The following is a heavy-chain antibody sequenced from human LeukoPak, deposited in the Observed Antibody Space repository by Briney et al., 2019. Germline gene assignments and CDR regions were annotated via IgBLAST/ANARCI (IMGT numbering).Heavy chain of an antibody. V-gene: IGHV4-34*01. Sequence: SETLSLTCAVYGGSFSGYYWSWIRQPPGKELEWIGEINHSGSTNYNPSLKSRVTISVDTSKNQFSLKLSSVTAADTAVYYCARPLYYGPGSSGDYWGQGTLVTVSS. J-gene: IGHJ4*02. CDR2: INHSGST. CDR3: ARPLYYGPGSSGDY. CDR1: GGSFSGYY. D-gene: IGHD3-10*01.